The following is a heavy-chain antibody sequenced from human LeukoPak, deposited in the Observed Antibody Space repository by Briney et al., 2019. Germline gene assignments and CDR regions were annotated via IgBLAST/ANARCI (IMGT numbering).Heavy chain of an antibody. V-gene: IGHV1-2*02. Sequence: ASVKVSCKASGYTFTGYYMHWVRQAPGQGLEWMGWINPNSGGTNYAQKFQGRVTMTRDTSISTAYMELSRLRSEDTAVYYCARAAGSYYVEDYYYGMDVWGQGTTVTVSS. CDR3: ARAAGSYYVEDYYYGMDV. D-gene: IGHD1-26*01. J-gene: IGHJ6*02. CDR2: INPNSGGT. CDR1: GYTFTGYY.